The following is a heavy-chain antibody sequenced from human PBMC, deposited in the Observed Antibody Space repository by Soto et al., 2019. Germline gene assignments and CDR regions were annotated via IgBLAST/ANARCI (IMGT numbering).Heavy chain of an antibody. CDR3: ARHGHNIYGFDV. D-gene: IGHD1-1*01. CDR1: GGSISSVNW. J-gene: IGHJ6*02. CDR2: MRPSGST. Sequence: QVQPQESGPGLVKPSDTLSLTCAVSGGSISSVNWWSWVRQSPGKGLEWIGEMRPSGSTNYNPSLKSRVTVSMDKSRNQFSLKMYSVTAADTAVYFCARHGHNIYGFDVWGRGTTVTVSS. V-gene: IGHV4-4*02.